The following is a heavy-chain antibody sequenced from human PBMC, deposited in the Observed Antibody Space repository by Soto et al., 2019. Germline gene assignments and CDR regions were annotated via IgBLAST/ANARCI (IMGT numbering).Heavy chain of an antibody. V-gene: IGHV3-23*01. J-gene: IGHJ4*02. CDR3: VRDLYRSATMPCLDH. CDR1: GFPFINYA. D-gene: IGHD1-1*01. CDR2: ISDTGGDS. Sequence: GGSLRLSCEASGFPFINYAMSWVRQSPGKGLEWVSSISDTGGDSYYADSMDGRFTVSRDNSKNTLYLQINSLRAEDTAIYYCVRDLYRSATMPCLDHWGQGALVTVSS.